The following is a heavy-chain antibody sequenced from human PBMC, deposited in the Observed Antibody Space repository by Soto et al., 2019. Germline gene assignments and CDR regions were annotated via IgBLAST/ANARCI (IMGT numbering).Heavy chain of an antibody. J-gene: IGHJ4*02. V-gene: IGHV4-34*01. Sequence: QVQLQQWGAGLLKPSETLSLTCAVYGGSFSGYHWSWIRQPPGKGLEWIGEINDSGSTEYNPSLKSRVTISVDTPKNQFSLRLTSVTAADTAVYYCARPSRTSDYLQPGFFDYWGQGTLVTVSS. CDR1: GGSFSGYH. D-gene: IGHD4-17*01. CDR3: ARPSRTSDYLQPGFFDY. CDR2: INDSGST.